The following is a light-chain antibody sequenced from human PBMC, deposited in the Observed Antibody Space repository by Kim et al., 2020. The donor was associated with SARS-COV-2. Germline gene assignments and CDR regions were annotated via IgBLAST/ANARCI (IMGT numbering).Light chain of an antibody. CDR1: SGSIASNY. CDR2: EDN. V-gene: IGLV6-57*03. J-gene: IGLJ3*02. Sequence: GKTVTISIPRSSGSIASNYVQWYPQRPGSAPTTVIYEDNQRHSGVPDRFSGSIDSSSNSASLTISGLKTEDEADYYCQSYDSSNWVFGGGTQLTVL. CDR3: QSYDSSNWV.